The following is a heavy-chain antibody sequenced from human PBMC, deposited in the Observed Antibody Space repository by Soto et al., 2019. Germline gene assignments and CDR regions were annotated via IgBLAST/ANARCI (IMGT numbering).Heavy chain of an antibody. CDR3: AGARIASRDSSAWYYFDS. CDR2: MYKTGST. CDR1: GGSIRTSN. D-gene: IGHD6-25*01. V-gene: IGHV4-4*07. Sequence: SETLSLTCSVSGGSIRTSNWNWIRQPAGKGLEWLGRMYKTGSTSYNPSLRGRVTMSADTSKNQLSLKLSSVTAADTAIYYCAGARIASRDSSAWYYFDSWGQGTPVTVSS. J-gene: IGHJ4*02.